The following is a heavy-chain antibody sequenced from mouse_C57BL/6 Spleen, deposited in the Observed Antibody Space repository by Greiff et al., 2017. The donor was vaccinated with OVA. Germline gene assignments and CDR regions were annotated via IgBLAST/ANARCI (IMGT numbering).Heavy chain of an antibody. V-gene: IGHV1-69*01. D-gene: IGHD1-1*01. J-gene: IGHJ3*01. CDR2: IDPPDSYT. CDR1: GYTFTSYW. Sequence: QVQLQQPGAELVMPGASVKLSCKASGYTFTSYWMHWVKQRPGQGLEWIGEIDPPDSYTNYNQKFKGKSTLTVDKSSSTAYMQLSSLTSEDSAVYYCARGDGAWFAYWGQGTLVTVSA. CDR3: ARGDGAWFAY.